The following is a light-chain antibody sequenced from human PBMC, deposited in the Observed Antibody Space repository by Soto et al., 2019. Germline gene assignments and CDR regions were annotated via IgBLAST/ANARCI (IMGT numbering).Light chain of an antibody. CDR2: DAS. V-gene: IGKV3-11*01. J-gene: IGKJ3*01. Sequence: EIVLTQSPATLSLSPGERATLSCRASQSVSSYLAWYQQKPGQAPRLLIYDASNRATGIPARFSGSGSGTDFTLTISSLEPEDFAVYCCQQRSNWPPFTFGRGTKVDIK. CDR3: QQRSNWPPFT. CDR1: QSVSSY.